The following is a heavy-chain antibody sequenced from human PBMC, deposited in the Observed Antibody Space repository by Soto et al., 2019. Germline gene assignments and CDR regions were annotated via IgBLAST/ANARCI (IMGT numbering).Heavy chain of an antibody. D-gene: IGHD3-3*01. Sequence: ASVKVSCKASGYTFTNYGISWVRQAPGQGLEWMGWISPYSGNTNSAQKLQGRVTMTTDASTSSAYMELSSLRSDDTAVYYCASAGLYYDFWSGYFSFDYWGQGTLVTVSS. CDR2: ISPYSGNT. CDR1: GYTFTNYG. J-gene: IGHJ4*02. V-gene: IGHV1-18*04. CDR3: ASAGLYYDFWSGYFSFDY.